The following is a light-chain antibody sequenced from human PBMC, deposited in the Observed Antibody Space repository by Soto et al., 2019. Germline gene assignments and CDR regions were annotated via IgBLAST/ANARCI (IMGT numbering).Light chain of an antibody. Sequence: EIVLTQSPGTLSLSPGERATLSCRASQSISVSHLAWYQQKPGQIPRLLIFDTASRAIGIPDRFSGSGSGTDFTLTISRLEPEDFAVDYCLQYGSAPRAFGQGTKVQIK. CDR2: DTA. CDR1: QSISVSH. V-gene: IGKV3-20*01. J-gene: IGKJ1*01. CDR3: LQYGSAPRA.